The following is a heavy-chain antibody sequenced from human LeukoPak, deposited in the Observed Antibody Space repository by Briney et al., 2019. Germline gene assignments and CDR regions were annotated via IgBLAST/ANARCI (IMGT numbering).Heavy chain of an antibody. Sequence: PGGSLRLSCEASGYIFSSYAMSWVRQAPGKGLEWVSVISNSGATTDYADSVKGRFTISRDNSKNTLSLQMNSLRAEDTAVYYCAKEELYYYGSGTYYTLAPFVYWGQGTLVTVSS. J-gene: IGHJ4*02. CDR2: ISNSGATT. D-gene: IGHD3-10*01. CDR3: AKEELYYYGSGTYYTLAPFVY. CDR1: GYIFSSYA. V-gene: IGHV3-23*01.